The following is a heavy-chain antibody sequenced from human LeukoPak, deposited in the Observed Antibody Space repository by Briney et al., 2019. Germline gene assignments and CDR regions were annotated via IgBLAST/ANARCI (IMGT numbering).Heavy chain of an antibody. CDR3: ARDSGSTSWAYS. CDR1: GISVSENY. V-gene: IGHV3-66*02. Sequence: GGSLRLSCAASGISVSENYMSWVRQAPGKGLEWVCVVHRDGSIEYADSVKGRFTISRDIAENTLSLQMDSLRVEDTAVYYCARDSGSTSWAYSWGQGTLVTVSS. J-gene: IGHJ4*02. D-gene: IGHD6-6*01. CDR2: VHRDGSI.